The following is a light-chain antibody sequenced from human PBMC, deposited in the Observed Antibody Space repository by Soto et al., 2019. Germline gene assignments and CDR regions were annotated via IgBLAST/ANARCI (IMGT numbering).Light chain of an antibody. V-gene: IGLV2-14*01. CDR1: SSDFGGYNY. CDR2: EVS. CDR3: SSYTSSSTLYV. J-gene: IGLJ1*01. Sequence: QSGLSQPASGSGSIGQSITISCTGTSSDFGGYNYVSWYQQHPGKAPKLMIYEVSNRPSGVSNRFSGSKSGNTASLTISGLQAEDEADYYCSSYTSSSTLYVFGTGTKVTVL.